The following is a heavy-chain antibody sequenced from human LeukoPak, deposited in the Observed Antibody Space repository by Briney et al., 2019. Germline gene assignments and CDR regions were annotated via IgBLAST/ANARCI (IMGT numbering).Heavy chain of an antibody. J-gene: IGHJ6*03. Sequence: SETLSLTCTVSGGSISSSSYYWGWIRQPPGKGLEWIGSIYYSGSTYYNPSLKSRVTISVDTSRNQFSLKLSSATAADTAVYYCARRSGVVVPAARRLYYYYMDVWGKGTTVTVSS. CDR1: GGSISSSSYY. CDR2: IYYSGST. CDR3: ARRSGVVVPAARRLYYYYMDV. D-gene: IGHD2-2*01. V-gene: IGHV4-39*01.